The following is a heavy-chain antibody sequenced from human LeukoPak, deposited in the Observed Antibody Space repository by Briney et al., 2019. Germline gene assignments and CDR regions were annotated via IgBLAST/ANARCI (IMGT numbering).Heavy chain of an antibody. Sequence: KPSQTLSLTCTVSGGSISSGSYYWSWIRQPAGKGLEWIGRIYTSGGTNYNPSLKSRVTISVDTSKNQFSLKLSSVTAADTAVYYCASSGGENDAFDIWGQGTMVTVSS. CDR2: IYTSGGT. J-gene: IGHJ3*02. CDR1: GGSISSGSYY. V-gene: IGHV4-61*02. CDR3: ASSGGENDAFDI. D-gene: IGHD3-10*01.